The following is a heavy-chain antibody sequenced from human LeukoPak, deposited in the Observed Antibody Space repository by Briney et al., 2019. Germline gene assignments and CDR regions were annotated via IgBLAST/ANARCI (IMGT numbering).Heavy chain of an antibody. CDR3: ARHSRGYGYKN. D-gene: IGHD5-18*01. CDR1: GGSISSYY. J-gene: IGHJ4*02. CDR2: INHSGST. Sequence: PSETLSLTCTVSGGSISSYYWSWIRQPPGKGLEWIGEINHSGSTNYNPSLKSRVTISVDTSKNQFSLKLSSVTAADTAVYYCARHSRGYGYKNWGQGTLVTVSS. V-gene: IGHV4-34*01.